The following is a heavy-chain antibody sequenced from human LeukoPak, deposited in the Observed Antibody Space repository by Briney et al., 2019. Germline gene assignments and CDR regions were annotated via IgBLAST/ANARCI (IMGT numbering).Heavy chain of an antibody. CDR1: GFTFSSYG. V-gene: IGHV3-30*18. D-gene: IGHD1-26*01. J-gene: IGHJ4*02. CDR2: ISYDGSNK. Sequence: GGSLRLSCAASGFTFSSYGMHWVRQAPGKGLEWVAVISYDGSNKYYADSVKGRFTTSRDNSKNTLYLQMNSLRAEDTAVYYCAKDVGWEQADHFDYWGQGTLVTVSS. CDR3: AKDVGWEQADHFDY.